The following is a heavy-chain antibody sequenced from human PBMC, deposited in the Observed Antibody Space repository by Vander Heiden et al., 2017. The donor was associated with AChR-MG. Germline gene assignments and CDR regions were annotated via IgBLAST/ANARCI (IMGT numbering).Heavy chain of an antibody. J-gene: IGHJ4*02. V-gene: IGHV4-34*01. CDR3: ARGPEDIVVVPAGTEPYFDY. D-gene: IGHD2-2*01. CDR1: GGSFSGYY. CDR2: IKQSEST. Sequence: QVQLQQWGAGLLKPSETLSLTCAVYGGSFSGYYWSWLRQPQRKGLEWIGEIKQSESTNYNPSRKSRVTISVDTSKNQFSLKLSSVTAADTAVYYCARGPEDIVVVPAGTEPYFDYWGQGTLVTVSS.